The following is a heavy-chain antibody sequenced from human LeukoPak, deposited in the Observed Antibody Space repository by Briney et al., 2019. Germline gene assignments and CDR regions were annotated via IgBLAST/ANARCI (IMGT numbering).Heavy chain of an antibody. CDR1: GFSLSTPRMG. CDR3: ARIHSYYSDASGSYFASYFDF. Sequence: SGPVLVKPTETLTLTCSFSGFSLSTPRMGVSWIRQPPGKALEWVAHIFSNDEKSYNTSLKSRLALSRDTSKGQVVLTMTNMDPVDTGTCYCARIHSYYSDASGSYFASYFDFWGRGTLASVSS. J-gene: IGHJ2*01. CDR2: IFSNDEK. D-gene: IGHD3-22*01. V-gene: IGHV2-26*01.